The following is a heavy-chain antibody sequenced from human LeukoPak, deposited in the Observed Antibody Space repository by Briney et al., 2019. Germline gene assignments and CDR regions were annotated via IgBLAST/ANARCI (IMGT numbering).Heavy chain of an antibody. D-gene: IGHD2-8*01. CDR3: NSRMTSWDYYYGMDV. CDR2: IISKANSYAT. Sequence: GPSLRLSCAAPGFTFSGSAMHWACQASGKGLEWGARIISKANSYATAYAASVKGKFTISRDDSKNKEYLQMNSMKTEDTAVYYCNSRMTSWDYYYGMDVWGQGTTVTVSS. J-gene: IGHJ6*02. V-gene: IGHV3-73*01. CDR1: GFTFSGSA.